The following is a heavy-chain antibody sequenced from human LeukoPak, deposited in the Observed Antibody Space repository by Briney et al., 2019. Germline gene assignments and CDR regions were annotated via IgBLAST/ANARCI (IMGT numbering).Heavy chain of an antibody. J-gene: IGHJ4*02. CDR2: ISGSGTII. V-gene: IGHV3-23*01. D-gene: IGHD3-3*01. CDR1: GFTFSSYA. Sequence: GGSLRLSCAASGFTFSSYAMSWVRQAPGKGLEWVSVISGSGTIIYYADSVKGRFTISRDNSKNTLYLQMNSLRAEDTAVYYCAKGMKDFWSGAGDYWGQGTLVTVSS. CDR3: AKGMKDFWSGAGDY.